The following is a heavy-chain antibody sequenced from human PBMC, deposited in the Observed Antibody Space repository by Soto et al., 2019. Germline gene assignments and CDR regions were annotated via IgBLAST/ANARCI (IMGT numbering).Heavy chain of an antibody. CDR2: IYYSGST. CDR1: GGSISSGDYH. Sequence: QVQLQESGPGLVKPSQTLSITCTVSGGSISSGDYHWSWIRQPPGKGLEWIGYIYYSGSTYYNPSLTSRVTISVDTSKNQFSLKLSSVTAADTAVYYCARARVVIFDYWGQGTLVTVSS. D-gene: IGHD3-3*01. V-gene: IGHV4-30-4*01. J-gene: IGHJ4*02. CDR3: ARARVVIFDY.